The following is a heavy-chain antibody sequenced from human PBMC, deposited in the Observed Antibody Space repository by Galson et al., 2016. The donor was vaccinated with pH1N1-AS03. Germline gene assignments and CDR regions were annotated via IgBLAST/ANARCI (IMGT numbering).Heavy chain of an antibody. CDR1: GYTFTDYF. D-gene: IGHD3-10*01. CDR2: IDPSGGGT. J-gene: IGHJ4*02. Sequence: SVKVSCKASGYTFTDYFVYWVRQAPGQGLEWMGVIDPSGGGTTYAQKFHGRVTMTRDTSTTTAHMELSSLRSEDTAIYYCVAYGSGTQAYFDYWGQGTLVTVSS. CDR3: VAYGSGTQAYFDY. V-gene: IGHV1-46*01.